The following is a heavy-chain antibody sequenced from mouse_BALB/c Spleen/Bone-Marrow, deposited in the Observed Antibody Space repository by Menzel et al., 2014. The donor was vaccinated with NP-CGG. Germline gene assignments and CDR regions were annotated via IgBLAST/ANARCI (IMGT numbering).Heavy chain of an antibody. Sequence: QVQLQQSGAELVKPGASVKLSCKASGYTFTSYWMHWVKLRPGQGFEWVGEINPGHGRTYYNEKFKGKATLTVDTSSSTAYVDLRSLTSEDSAVYYCARHYRYAYYFDYWGQGTTLTVSS. J-gene: IGHJ2*01. CDR1: GYTFTSYW. D-gene: IGHD2-14*01. V-gene: IGHV1S81*02. CDR3: ARHYRYAYYFDY. CDR2: INPGHGRT.